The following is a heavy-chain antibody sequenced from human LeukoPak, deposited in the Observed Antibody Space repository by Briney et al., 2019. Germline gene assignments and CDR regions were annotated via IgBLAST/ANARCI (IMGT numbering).Heavy chain of an antibody. CDR2: IKSKTDGGTT. Sequence: GGSLRLSCAASGFTLSNAWMSWVRQAPGKGLEWVGRIKSKTDGGTTDYAAPVKGRFTISRDDSKNTLYLQMNSLKTEDTAVYYCTSTRYYYDSSGQIVRDWGQGTLVTVSS. V-gene: IGHV3-15*01. CDR3: TSTRYYYDSSGQIVRD. J-gene: IGHJ4*02. D-gene: IGHD3-22*01. CDR1: GFTLSNAW.